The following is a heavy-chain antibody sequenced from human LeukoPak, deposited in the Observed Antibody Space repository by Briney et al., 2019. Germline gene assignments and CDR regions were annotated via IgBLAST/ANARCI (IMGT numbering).Heavy chain of an antibody. D-gene: IGHD4-23*01. V-gene: IGHV1-69*05. CDR3: ARETGGPETYYYYYMDV. Sequence: SVKVSCKASGGTFSGYAISWVRQAPGQGLEWMGRIIPIFGTANYAQKFQGRVTITTDESTSTAYMELSSLRSEDTAVYYCARETGGPETYYYYYMDVWGKGTTVTVSS. J-gene: IGHJ6*03. CDR1: GGTFSGYA. CDR2: IIPIFGTA.